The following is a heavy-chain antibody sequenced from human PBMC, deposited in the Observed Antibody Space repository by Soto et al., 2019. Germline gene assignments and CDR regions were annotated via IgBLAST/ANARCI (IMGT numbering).Heavy chain of an antibody. CDR2: ISYDGKLT. V-gene: IGHV3-30*09. CDR3: ARNIVTGTERGSIDM. D-gene: IGHD6-19*01. CDR1: GFTFSNYA. Sequence: QVQLVESGGGVVQPGTSLRLSCAASGFTFSNYAMYWVRQAPGTGLEWVAVISYDGKLTYYADSVKGRFAISRDSSKNTLYLQMNSLRVEDTSIYDCARNIVTGTERGSIDMWGQGTRVTVSS. J-gene: IGHJ3*02.